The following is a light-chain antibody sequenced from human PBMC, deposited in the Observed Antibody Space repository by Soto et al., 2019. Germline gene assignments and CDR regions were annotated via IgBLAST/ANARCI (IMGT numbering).Light chain of an antibody. Sequence: QSALAQPASVSGSPGQSITISCTGTSSDVGGFNYVSWYQHHPGKAPKLMIYEVSNRPSGVSNRFSGSKSGNTASLTISGLQAEDEADYYCMSKTSTITYVLGTGTKVTVL. CDR1: SSDVGGFNY. CDR2: EVS. J-gene: IGLJ1*01. V-gene: IGLV2-14*01. CDR3: MSKTSTITYV.